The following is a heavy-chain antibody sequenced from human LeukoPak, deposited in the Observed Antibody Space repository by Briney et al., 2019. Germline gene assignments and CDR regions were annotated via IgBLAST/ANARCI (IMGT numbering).Heavy chain of an antibody. CDR1: GFTFSDYY. Sequence: GGSLRLSCPSSGFTFSDYYMSWIRRAPGKGLEWVSYMSSSDSTIYYADSVKGRFTISRDNAKNSLHLPINSLRSEDTAVYYCARDTGLAGPCDYWGQGTLVTVSS. CDR2: MSSSDSTI. V-gene: IGHV3-11*01. CDR3: ARDTGLAGPCDY. J-gene: IGHJ4*02.